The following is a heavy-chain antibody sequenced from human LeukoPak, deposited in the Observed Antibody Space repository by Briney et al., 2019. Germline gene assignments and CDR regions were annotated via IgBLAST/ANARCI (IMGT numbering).Heavy chain of an antibody. CDR3: AKGGVRSSSSVDY. Sequence: PGGSLRLSCAASGFTFSSYGMHWVRQAPGKGLEWVAFIRYDGSNKYYADSVKGRFTISRDNSKNTLYLQMNSLGAEDTAVYYCAKGGVRSSSSVDYWGQGTLVTVSS. CDR2: IRYDGSNK. J-gene: IGHJ4*02. V-gene: IGHV3-30*02. CDR1: GFTFSSYG. D-gene: IGHD6-6*01.